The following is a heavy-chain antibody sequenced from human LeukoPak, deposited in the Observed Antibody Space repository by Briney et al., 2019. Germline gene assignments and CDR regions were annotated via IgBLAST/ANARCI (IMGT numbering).Heavy chain of an antibody. J-gene: IGHJ4*02. CDR2: ISYDGSNK. D-gene: IGHD2-2*02. CDR1: GFTFSSYA. V-gene: IGHV3-30*04. Sequence: PGGSLRLSCAASGFTFSSYAMHWVRQAPGKGLEWVAVISYDGSNKYYADSVKGRFTISRDNSKNTLYLQMNSLRAEDTAVYYCAKEPVVPAAIPCYLDYWGQGTLVTVSS. CDR3: AKEPVVPAAIPCYLDY.